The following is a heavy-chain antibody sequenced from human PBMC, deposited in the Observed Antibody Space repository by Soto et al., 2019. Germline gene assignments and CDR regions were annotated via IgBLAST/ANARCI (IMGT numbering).Heavy chain of an antibody. J-gene: IGHJ4*02. Sequence: QVQLQESGPGLVKPSETLSLTCTVSGVSVTSGSYYWTWIRQPPGKGLEWIGYIHYTGSTNYNPSLKGRVTMSIDTSEKSFSLRMNSVTAADTAMYFCARDFRGLGIRRQFDSWGQGTLVIVSS. D-gene: IGHD3-16*01. V-gene: IGHV4-61*03. CDR1: GVSVTSGSYY. CDR3: ARDFRGLGIRRQFDS. CDR2: IHYTGST.